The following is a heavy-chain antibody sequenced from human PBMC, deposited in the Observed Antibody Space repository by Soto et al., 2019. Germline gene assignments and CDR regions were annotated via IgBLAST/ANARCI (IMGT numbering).Heavy chain of an antibody. J-gene: IGHJ4*02. CDR1: GFTFSSYA. D-gene: IGHD5-12*01. V-gene: IGHV3-64D*06. CDR3: VNSGYGKKYYFDY. Sequence: PGGSLRLSCSASGFTFSSYAMHWVRQAPGKGLEYVSAISSNGGSTYYADSVKGRFTISRDNSKNTLYLQMSSLRAEDTAVYYCVNSGYGKKYYFDYWGQGTLVTVSS. CDR2: ISSNGGST.